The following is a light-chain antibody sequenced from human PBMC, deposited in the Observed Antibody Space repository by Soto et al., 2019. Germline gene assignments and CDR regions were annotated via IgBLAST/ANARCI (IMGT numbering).Light chain of an antibody. J-gene: IGLJ3*02. CDR2: ANS. V-gene: IGLV1-40*01. CDR3: QSYDSSLSDWV. Sequence: QSVLTQPPSVSEAPGQRVTISCTGSNSNIGASFDVNWYQQLPGTAPKLLIYANSDRPSGVPDRFSGSKSGTSASLAITGLQAEDEADYFCQSYDSSLSDWVFGGGTKVTVL. CDR1: NSNIGASFD.